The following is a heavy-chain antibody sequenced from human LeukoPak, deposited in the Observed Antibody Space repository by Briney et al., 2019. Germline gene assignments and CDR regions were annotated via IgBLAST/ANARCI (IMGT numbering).Heavy chain of an antibody. Sequence: PGGSLRLSCAASGFTFSSYAMSWFRQAPGKGLEWVSAISGSGGSTYYADSVKGRFTISRDNSKNTLYLQMNSLRAEDTAVYYCASHRQGFWSGYYDYWGQGTLVTVSS. V-gene: IGHV3-23*01. D-gene: IGHD3-3*01. CDR1: GFTFSSYA. J-gene: IGHJ4*02. CDR3: ASHRQGFWSGYYDY. CDR2: ISGSGGST.